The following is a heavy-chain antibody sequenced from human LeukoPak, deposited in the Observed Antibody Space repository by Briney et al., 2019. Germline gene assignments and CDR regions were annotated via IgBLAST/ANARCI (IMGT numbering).Heavy chain of an antibody. V-gene: IGHV4-4*07. Sequence: KPSETLPLTCTVSGGSISSYYWSWIRQPAGKGLEWIGRIYTSGSTNYNPSLKSRVTMSVDTSKNQFSLKLSSVTAADTAVYYCARGSCSGGSCPFDYWGQGTLVTVSS. D-gene: IGHD2-15*01. CDR1: GGSISSYY. CDR2: IYTSGST. J-gene: IGHJ4*02. CDR3: ARGSCSGGSCPFDY.